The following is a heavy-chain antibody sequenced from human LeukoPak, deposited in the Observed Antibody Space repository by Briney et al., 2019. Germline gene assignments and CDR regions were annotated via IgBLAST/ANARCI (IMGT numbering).Heavy chain of an antibody. Sequence: GGSLRLSCAASGFSLSSYAMSWVRQAPGKGLEWVSAISSTDAGTYHADSVKGRFTISRDNSKNTLYLQMNSLRAEDTAVYYCAKEKVIVVAHDAFDIWGQGTMVTVSS. CDR3: AKEKVIVVAHDAFDI. CDR2: ISSTDAGT. V-gene: IGHV3-23*01. CDR1: GFSLSSYA. D-gene: IGHD3-22*01. J-gene: IGHJ3*02.